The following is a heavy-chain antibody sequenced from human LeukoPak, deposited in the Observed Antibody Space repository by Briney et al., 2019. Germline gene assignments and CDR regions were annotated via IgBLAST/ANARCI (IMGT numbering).Heavy chain of an antibody. CDR3: AREGFFRQQLSGFDY. D-gene: IGHD6-13*01. V-gene: IGHV3-21*01. CDR2: ISSSSSYI. CDR1: GFTFSSYS. J-gene: IGHJ4*02. Sequence: GGSLRLSCAASGFTFSSYSMNRVRQAPGKGLEWVSSISSSSSYIYYADSVKGRFTISRDNAKNSLYLQMNSLRAEDTAVYYCAREGFFRQQLSGFDYWGQGTLVTVSS.